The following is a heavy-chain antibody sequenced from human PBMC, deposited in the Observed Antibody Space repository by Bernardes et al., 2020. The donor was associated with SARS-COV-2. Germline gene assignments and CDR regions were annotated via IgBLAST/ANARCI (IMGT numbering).Heavy chain of an antibody. V-gene: IGHV4-39*01. J-gene: IGHJ5*02. CDR2: IYYSGST. Sequence: SETLSPTCTVSGGPISSSSYYWGLIRQPPGKGLEWIGTIYYSGSTYYNPSLKSRVTISVDTSKNQFSLKLSSVTAADTAVYYCARHHPGFLEWTNWFDPWGQGTLVTVSS. CDR1: GGPISSSSYY. D-gene: IGHD3-3*01. CDR3: ARHHPGFLEWTNWFDP.